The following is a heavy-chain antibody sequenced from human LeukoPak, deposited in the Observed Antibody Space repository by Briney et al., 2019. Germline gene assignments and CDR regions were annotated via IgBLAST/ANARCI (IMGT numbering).Heavy chain of an antibody. J-gene: IGHJ4*02. CDR2: ISGSGGST. CDR3: SRENGAFSPFGY. Sequence: GGSLRLSCAASGFTFSSYAMSWVRQAPGKGLEWVSAISGSGGSTYYADSVKGRFTISRDNSKNTLYLQVNSLRAEDTAVYYCSRENGAFSPFGYWGQGTLVTVPS. D-gene: IGHD2-8*01. CDR1: GFTFSSYA. V-gene: IGHV3-23*01.